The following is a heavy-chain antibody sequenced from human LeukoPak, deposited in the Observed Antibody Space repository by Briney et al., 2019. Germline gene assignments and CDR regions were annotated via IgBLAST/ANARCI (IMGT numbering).Heavy chain of an antibody. V-gene: IGHV5-51*01. J-gene: IGHJ4*02. CDR3: ARRVGSSSWFFDY. CDR2: IYPGDSDT. Sequence: GESLKISCKGSGYSFTSYWIAWVRQMPGKGLEWMGIIYPGDSDTRYSPSFQGQVTVSADKSISTAYLQWSSLKASDTAMYYCARRVGSSSWFFDYWGQGTLVTVSS. D-gene: IGHD6-13*01. CDR1: GYSFTSYW.